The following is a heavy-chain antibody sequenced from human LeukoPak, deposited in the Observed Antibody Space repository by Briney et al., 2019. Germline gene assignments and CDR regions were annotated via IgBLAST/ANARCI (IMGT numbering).Heavy chain of an antibody. Sequence: SETLSLTCSVSGCSISTYYWSWIRQPPGKGLEWIGYIYYSGSTSYNPSLKSRVTISIDTSKNQFSLNLSSVTAADTAVYYCARHGIVDSSKKYYFDYWGQGPLVTVSS. D-gene: IGHD6-13*01. J-gene: IGHJ4*02. CDR2: IYYSGST. CDR1: GCSISTYY. V-gene: IGHV4-59*08. CDR3: ARHGIVDSSKKYYFDY.